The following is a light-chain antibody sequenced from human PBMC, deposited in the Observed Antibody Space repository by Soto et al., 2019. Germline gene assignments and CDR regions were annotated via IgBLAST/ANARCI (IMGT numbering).Light chain of an antibody. J-gene: IGLJ1*01. CDR3: NSYRTISTYV. CDR1: TSDIGGYNF. Sequence: QSALTQPASVSGSPGQSITISCTGTTSDIGGYNFVSWYQQHPGKAPKLLIYDVRNRPSGVSNRFSGSKSGNTASLTIYGLQAEDEADYYCNSYRTISTYVFGSGTKVTVL. V-gene: IGLV2-14*01. CDR2: DVR.